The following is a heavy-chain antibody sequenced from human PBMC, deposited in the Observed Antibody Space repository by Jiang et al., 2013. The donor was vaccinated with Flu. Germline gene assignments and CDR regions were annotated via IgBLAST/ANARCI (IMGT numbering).Heavy chain of an antibody. CDR2: IWYDGSNK. V-gene: IGHV3-33*01. Sequence: QLVESGGGVVQPGRSLRLSCAASGFTFSSYGVHWVRQAPGKGLEWVAVIWYDGSNKYYADSVKGRFTISRDNSKNTLYLQMNSLRAEDTAVYYCAREMATIVYGYYFDYWGQGTLVTVSS. CDR3: AREMATIVYGYYFDY. J-gene: IGHJ4*02. D-gene: IGHD5-24*01. CDR1: GFTFSSYG.